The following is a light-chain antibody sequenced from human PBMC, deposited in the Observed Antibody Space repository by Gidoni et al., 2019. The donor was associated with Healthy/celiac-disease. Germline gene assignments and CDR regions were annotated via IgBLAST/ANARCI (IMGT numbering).Light chain of an antibody. V-gene: IGKV3-11*01. J-gene: IGKJ4*01. CDR1: QSVSSY. CDR2: DAS. Sequence: EIVLTQSPATLSLSPGERATLSCRASQSVSSYLAWYQQKPGQAPRLLIYDASNRATGIPAMFSGSGSGTDFTLTISSLEPEDFAVYYCQQRSNSPTFGGGTKVEIK. CDR3: QQRSNSPT.